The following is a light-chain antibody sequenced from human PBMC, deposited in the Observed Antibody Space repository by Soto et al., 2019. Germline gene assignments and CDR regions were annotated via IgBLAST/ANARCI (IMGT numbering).Light chain of an antibody. V-gene: IGLV1-44*01. CDR1: TSNIGENT. CDR2: VND. J-gene: IGLJ7*01. Sequence: QPVLTQPPSVSGTLGQGVTISCSGSTSNIGENTVGWFQQLPGTAPKVLIYVNDKRPSGVPDRFSGSKSGTSAYLAISGLQSEDEADYYCAAWDGSLSGHVFGAGTQLTVL. CDR3: AAWDGSLSGHV.